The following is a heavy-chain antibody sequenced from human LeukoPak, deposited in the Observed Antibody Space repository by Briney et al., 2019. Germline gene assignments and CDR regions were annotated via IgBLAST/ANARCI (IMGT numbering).Heavy chain of an antibody. D-gene: IGHD2-15*01. CDR3: ARDPRNVGLAP. J-gene: IGHJ5*02. CDR1: GFSLSGYW. Sequence: QAGGSLRLSCVASGFSLSGYWMYWVRQAPGKGLMYISRNNGDGSTTNYADVVKGRFTMSRDNVKNILYLQMNSLRVEDTAVYYCARDPRNVGLAPWGQGTLVTVSS. CDR2: NNGDGSTT. V-gene: IGHV3-74*01.